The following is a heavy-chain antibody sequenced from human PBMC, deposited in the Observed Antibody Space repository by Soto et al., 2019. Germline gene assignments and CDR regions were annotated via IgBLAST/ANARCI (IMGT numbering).Heavy chain of an antibody. CDR1: GGSISNYY. J-gene: IGHJ3*02. CDR3: ARRLGYCSGGSCSDAFDI. V-gene: IGHV4-59*08. CDR2: IYDSGST. D-gene: IGHD2-15*01. Sequence: SETLSLTCTVSGGSISNYYWSWIRQPPGKGLEWIGYIYDSGSTNYNPSLKSRVTISVDASKNQFSLKLSSVTAADTAVYYCARRLGYCSGGSCSDAFDIWGQGTMVTVSS.